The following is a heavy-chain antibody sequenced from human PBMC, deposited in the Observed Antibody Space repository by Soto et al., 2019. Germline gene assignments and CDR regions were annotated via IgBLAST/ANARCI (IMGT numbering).Heavy chain of an antibody. CDR1: GFSLSTSGEG. J-gene: IGHJ5*02. CDR3: ALRAVWFGGEVWLDP. V-gene: IGHV2-5*02. Sequence: QISLKASGPTLVKPTQTLTLTCTFSGFSLSTSGEGVGWIRQPPGKALEWLAVIYWDGNTNYNPTLHNRLAITKDTTRGQVAPTVPNMTPRDTATYYCALRAVWFGGEVWLDPWCQGTLLTVPS. CDR2: IYWDGNT. D-gene: IGHD3-10*01.